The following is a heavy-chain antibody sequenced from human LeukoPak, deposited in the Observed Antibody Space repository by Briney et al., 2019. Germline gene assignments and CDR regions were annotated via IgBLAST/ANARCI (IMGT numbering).Heavy chain of an antibody. CDR3: ARAYSYYYDSSGYHGSYYFDY. CDR2: INPNSGGT. J-gene: IGHJ4*02. V-gene: IGHV1-2*02. D-gene: IGHD3-22*01. CDR1: GYTFTGYY. Sequence: GASVKVSCKASGYTFTGYYMHWVRQAPGQGLEWMGWINPNSGGTNYAQKLQGRVTMTTDTSTSTAYMELRSLRSDDTAVYYCARAYSYYYDSSGYHGSYYFDYWGQGTLVTVSS.